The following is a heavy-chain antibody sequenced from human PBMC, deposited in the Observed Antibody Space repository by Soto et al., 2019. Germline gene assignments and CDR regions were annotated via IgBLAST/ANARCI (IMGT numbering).Heavy chain of an antibody. CDR2: INPSGGST. Sequence: QVPLVQSGADVKKPGASVKVSCKASGYTFTTYYMHWVRQAPGQGLEWMGIINPSGGSTSYAQNFQGRVTMTSDTSTSTVYMELSSLRSEDTAVYYCGRGPCCGYSSAVDYWGQGTLVTVAS. CDR3: GRGPCCGYSSAVDY. V-gene: IGHV1-46*03. D-gene: IGHD5-18*01. J-gene: IGHJ4*02. CDR1: GYTFTTYY.